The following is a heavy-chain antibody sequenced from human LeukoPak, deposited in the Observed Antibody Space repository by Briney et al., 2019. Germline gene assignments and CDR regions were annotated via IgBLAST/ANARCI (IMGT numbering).Heavy chain of an antibody. Sequence: SVKVSCKASGGTFSSYAISWVRQAPGQWLEWMGRIIPILGIANYAQKFQGRVAITEDKSTSTAYMELSSLRSEDTAVYYCARGGRGVTFDYWGQGTLVTVSS. CDR2: IIPILGIA. J-gene: IGHJ4*02. CDR1: GGTFSSYA. V-gene: IGHV1-69*04. D-gene: IGHD3-10*01. CDR3: ARGGRGVTFDY.